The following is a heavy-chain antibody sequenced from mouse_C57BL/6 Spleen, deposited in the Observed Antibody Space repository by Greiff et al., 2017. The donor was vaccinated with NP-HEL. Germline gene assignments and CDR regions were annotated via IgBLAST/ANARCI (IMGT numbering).Heavy chain of an antibody. V-gene: IGHV2-5*01. D-gene: IGHD1-1*01. CDR2: IWSGGST. CDR3: AKNEDYYGSSYLFAY. CDR1: GFSLTSYG. J-gene: IGHJ3*01. Sequence: QVQLKQSGPGLVQPSQSLSITCTASGFSLTSYGVHWVRQSPGKGLEWLGVIWSGGSTAYNAAFMSRLSTTKDNSKSQVYFKMNSLKADDTAIYYCAKNEDYYGSSYLFAYWGQGTLVTVSA.